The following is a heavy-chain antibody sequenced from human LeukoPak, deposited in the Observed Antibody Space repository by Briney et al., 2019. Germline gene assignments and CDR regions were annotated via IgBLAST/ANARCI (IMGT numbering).Heavy chain of an antibody. CDR1: GFSFGAYS. CDR2: ISSRSSNI. V-gene: IGHV3-21*01. Sequence: GGSLRLSCAASGFSFGAYSMNWVRQAPGKGLEWVSSISSRSSNIYYADSMKGRFTISRDNSKNTLYLQMNSLRAEDTAVYYCAKERYRNGEIFDYWGQGTPVTVSS. J-gene: IGHJ4*02. CDR3: AKERYRNGEIFDY. D-gene: IGHD5-18*01.